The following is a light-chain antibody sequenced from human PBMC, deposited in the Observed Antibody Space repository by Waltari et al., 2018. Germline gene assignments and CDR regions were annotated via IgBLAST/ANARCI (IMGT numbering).Light chain of an antibody. CDR2: DDS. J-gene: IGLJ2*01. V-gene: IGLV3-21*02. Sequence: SYVLTQPPSVSVAPGQTAGITCGGNNIGSKSVHWYQPKPGQAHVLVGYDDSDRPSGIPERFSGSNSGNTATLTISRVEAGDEADYYCQVYNSSSDHVVFGGGTKLTVL. CDR3: QVYNSSSDHVV. CDR1: NIGSKS.